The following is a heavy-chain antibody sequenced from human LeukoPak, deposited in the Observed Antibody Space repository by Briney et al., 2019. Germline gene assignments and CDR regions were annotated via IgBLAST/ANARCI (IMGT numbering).Heavy chain of an antibody. CDR1: GGSISSYY. V-gene: IGHV4-4*07. J-gene: IGHJ2*01. Sequence: SETLSLTCTDSGGSISSYYWSWIRQPAGKGLEWIGRIYTSGSTNYNPSLKSRVTMSVDTSKNQFSLKLSSVTAADTAVYYCAREAYYDILTGPNLGWYFDLWGRGTLVTVSS. CDR2: IYTSGST. D-gene: IGHD3-9*01. CDR3: AREAYYDILTGPNLGWYFDL.